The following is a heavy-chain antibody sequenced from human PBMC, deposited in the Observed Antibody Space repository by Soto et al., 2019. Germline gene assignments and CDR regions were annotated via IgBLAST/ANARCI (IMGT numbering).Heavy chain of an antibody. CDR2: IVPIVATA. D-gene: IGHD6-19*01. CDR1: GGTFSSHG. Sequence: QVQLVQSGAEVKRPGSSVKVSCKASGGTFSSHGISWVRQAPGQGLKWMGGIVPIVATANYAQKFQGRVTITADRSTSTAYMELSSLRSEDTAVYYCARADKGTVTGLDYWGQGTLVTVSS. J-gene: IGHJ4*02. V-gene: IGHV1-69*06. CDR3: ARADKGTVTGLDY.